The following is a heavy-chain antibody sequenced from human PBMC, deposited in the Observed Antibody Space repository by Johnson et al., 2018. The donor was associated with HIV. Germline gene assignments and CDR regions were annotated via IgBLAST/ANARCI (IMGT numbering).Heavy chain of an antibody. CDR2: IRYDGSNK. V-gene: IGHV3-30*02. CDR1: GFTFSSYG. Sequence: QVQLVESGGGVVQPGGSLRLSCAASGFTFSSYGMHWVRQAPGKGLEWVAFIRYDGSNKYYADSVKGRFTISRDNSTNTLYLQMNSLRAEDTAVYYCAKMEFDYSNYAAPLSLHDAFDIWGQGTMVTVSS. J-gene: IGHJ3*02. CDR3: AKMEFDYSNYAAPLSLHDAFDI. D-gene: IGHD4-11*01.